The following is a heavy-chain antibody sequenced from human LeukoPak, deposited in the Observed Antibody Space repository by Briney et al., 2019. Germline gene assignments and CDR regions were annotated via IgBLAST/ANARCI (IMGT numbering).Heavy chain of an antibody. CDR1: GHSISNYY. Sequence: SETLSLTCTVSGHSISNYYWSWIRQPPVNGLEWIGSIYYTGATNYNSSLNSRVTISVDTSKNQFSLKVSSVTAADTAVYYCARVGNSGWPNFDYWGQGTLVTVSS. CDR3: ARVGNSGWPNFDY. CDR2: IYYTGAT. V-gene: IGHV4-59*01. D-gene: IGHD6-19*01. J-gene: IGHJ4*02.